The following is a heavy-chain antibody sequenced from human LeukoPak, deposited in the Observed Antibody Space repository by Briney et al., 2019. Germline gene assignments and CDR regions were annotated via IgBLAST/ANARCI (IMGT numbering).Heavy chain of an antibody. V-gene: IGHV4-34*01. Sequence: SETLSLTCAVYGGSFSGYYWSWIRQPPGKGLEWIGEISHGGSTNYIPSLKSRVTISVDTSKNRFSLKLTSVTAADTAVYYCARGPGTSPWGQGTLVTVSS. D-gene: IGHD1-1*01. CDR1: GGSFSGYY. CDR3: ARGPGTSP. CDR2: ISHGGST. J-gene: IGHJ5*02.